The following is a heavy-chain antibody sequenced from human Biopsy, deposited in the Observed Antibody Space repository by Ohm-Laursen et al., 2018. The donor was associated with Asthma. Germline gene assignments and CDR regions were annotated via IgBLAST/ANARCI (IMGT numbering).Heavy chain of an antibody. Sequence: GTLSLTCAVSGGSISGSNWWSWVRQPPGKGLEWIGEIYHSGSTNYNPSLKSRVTISVDKSKNQFSLKLSSVTAADTAVYYCARDYGDDVGYFDLWGRGTLVTVSS. V-gene: IGHV4-4*02. CDR1: GGSISGSNW. CDR3: ARDYGDDVGYFDL. D-gene: IGHD4-17*01. CDR2: IYHSGST. J-gene: IGHJ2*01.